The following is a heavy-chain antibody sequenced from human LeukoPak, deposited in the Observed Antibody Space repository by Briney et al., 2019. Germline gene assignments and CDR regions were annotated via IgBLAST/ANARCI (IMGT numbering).Heavy chain of an antibody. CDR2: ISWNSGSI. CDR1: GFTFDDYA. Sequence: GGSLRLSCAASGFTFDDYAMHWVRQAPGKGLEWVSGISWNSGSIGYADSVKGRFTISRDNAKNSLYLQMNSLRAEDTALYYCAKDLRRFGELRGRAFDIWGQGTMVTVSS. CDR3: AKDLRRFGELRGRAFDI. V-gene: IGHV3-9*01. J-gene: IGHJ3*02. D-gene: IGHD3-10*01.